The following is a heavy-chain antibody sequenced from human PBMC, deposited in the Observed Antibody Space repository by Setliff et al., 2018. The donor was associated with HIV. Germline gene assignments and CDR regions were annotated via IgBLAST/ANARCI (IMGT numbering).Heavy chain of an antibody. D-gene: IGHD2-8*01. J-gene: IGHJ3*02. Sequence: ASVKVSCKASGYTFTAYYMHWVRQAPGQGLEWMGRINPNSGGTNYAQKFQGRVTMTRDTSISTAYLELSRLRSDDPAVYYCATKRYCTNGVCLDAFDIWGQGTMVTVSS. CDR1: GYTFTAYY. CDR3: ATKRYCTNGVCLDAFDI. V-gene: IGHV1-2*06. CDR2: INPNSGGT.